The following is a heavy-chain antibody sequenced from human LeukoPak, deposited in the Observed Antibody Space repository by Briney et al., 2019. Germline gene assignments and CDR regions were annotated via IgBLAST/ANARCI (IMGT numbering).Heavy chain of an antibody. CDR1: GGSISSSTYY. CDR3: ARARERGSGYYTLYYYYYYMDV. D-gene: IGHD3-3*01. CDR2: IFYSGRT. J-gene: IGHJ6*03. V-gene: IGHV4-39*07. Sequence: SETLSLTCTVSGGSISSSTYYWGWIRQPPGKGLEWIGSIFYSGRTYYNPSLKSRVTMSVDTSKNQFSLRLSSVNAADTAVYYCARARERGSGYYTLYYYYYYMDVWGKGTTVTVSS.